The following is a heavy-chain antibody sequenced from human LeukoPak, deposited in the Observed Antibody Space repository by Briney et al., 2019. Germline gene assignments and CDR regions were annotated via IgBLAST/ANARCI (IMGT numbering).Heavy chain of an antibody. CDR1: GFTVSSNY. D-gene: IGHD4-11*01. J-gene: IGHJ5*01. Sequence: GGSLRLSCAASGFTVSSNYMSWVRQAPGKGLEWVSVIYSGGSTYYADSVKGRLTISRDNAQSSLYLQMSSLRAEDTAVYYCARGSYGNYDSWGQGTLVTVSS. CDR3: ARGSYGNYDS. CDR2: IYSGGST. V-gene: IGHV3-66*01.